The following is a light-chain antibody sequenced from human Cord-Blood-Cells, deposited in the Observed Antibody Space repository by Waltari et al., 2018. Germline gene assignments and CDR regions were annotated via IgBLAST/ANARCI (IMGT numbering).Light chain of an antibody. J-gene: IGLJ3*02. Sequence: SALTQPASVSGSPGQSIPISCTGTRSDVGSYNLVSWYQQHPGKAPKLMIYEGSKRPSGVSNRFSGSKSGNTASLTISGLQAEDEADYYCCSYAGSWVFGGGTKLTVL. CDR2: EGS. V-gene: IGLV2-23*01. CDR3: CSYAGSWV. CDR1: RSDVGSYNL.